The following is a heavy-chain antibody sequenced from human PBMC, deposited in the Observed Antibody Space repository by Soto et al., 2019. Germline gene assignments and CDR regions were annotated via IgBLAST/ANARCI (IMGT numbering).Heavy chain of an antibody. CDR3: ATGPPSATLPYAMDV. V-gene: IGHV1-69*01. Sequence: QVQVVQSGAEVKKPGSSVRVSCRASGGTFTSYAFSWVRQAPGQGLEWMGGIIPVFGTPIYAQKFQGRVTISADEFSRTAYMDLSSLRSGDSAVYYCATGPPSATLPYAMDVWGQGTKVTVSS. J-gene: IGHJ6*02. CDR1: GGTFTSYA. CDR2: IIPVFGTP.